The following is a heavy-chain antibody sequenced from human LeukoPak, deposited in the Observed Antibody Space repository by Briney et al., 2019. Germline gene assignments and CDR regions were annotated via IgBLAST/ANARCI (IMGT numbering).Heavy chain of an antibody. CDR3: ARDRGWEMATSY. J-gene: IGHJ4*02. CDR1: GYTFTGYY. D-gene: IGHD5-24*01. CDR2: INPNSGGT. Sequence: ASVKVSCKASGYTFTGYYMHWVRQAPGQGLEWMGWINPNSGGTNYAQKFQGRVTMTRDTSISTAYMELSRLRSDDTAVYYYARDRGWEMATSYWGQGTLVTVSS. V-gene: IGHV1-2*02.